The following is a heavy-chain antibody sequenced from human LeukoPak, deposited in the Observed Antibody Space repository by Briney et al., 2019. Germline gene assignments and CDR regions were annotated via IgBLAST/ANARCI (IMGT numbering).Heavy chain of an antibody. J-gene: IGHJ3*02. CDR1: GFTFGSYS. CDR3: ARDLTGSGSYYDAFDI. V-gene: IGHV3-21*01. Sequence: GGSLRLSCAASGFTFGSYSMNWVRQAPGKGLEWVSSISSSSSYIYYADSVKGRFTISRDNAKNSLYLQMNSLRAEDTAVYYCARDLTGSGSYYDAFDIWGQGTMVTVSS. CDR2: ISSSSSYI. D-gene: IGHD1-26*01.